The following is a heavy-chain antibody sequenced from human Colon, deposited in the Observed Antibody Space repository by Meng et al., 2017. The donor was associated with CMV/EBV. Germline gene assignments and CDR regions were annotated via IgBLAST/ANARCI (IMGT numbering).Heavy chain of an antibody. V-gene: IGHV3-9*01. CDR1: GFTFSSYG. CDR2: ISWSSGFK. D-gene: IGHD3-22*01. J-gene: IGHJ4*02. CDR3: AKGRLKYSSGFRDFFEY. Sequence: SLKISCAASGFTFSSYGMNWVRQAPGKGLEWASGISWSSGFKVYADSVKGRFTISRDNAKNSVYLQINSLTAEDTALYYCAKGRLKYSSGFRDFFEYWGQGTLVTVSS.